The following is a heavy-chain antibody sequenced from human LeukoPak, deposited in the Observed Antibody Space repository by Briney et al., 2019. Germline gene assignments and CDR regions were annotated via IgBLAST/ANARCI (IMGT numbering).Heavy chain of an antibody. J-gene: IGHJ2*01. CDR2: ISGSGGST. CDR3: ARDGGTDTHDWYFDL. CDR1: GFTFSSFP. V-gene: IGHV3-23*01. D-gene: IGHD3-16*01. Sequence: GGSLRLSCAASGFTFSSFPMTWVRQAPGKGLEWVSGISGSGGSTYYADSVKGRFTVSRDNSKNTLYLQMNSLRAEDTAVYYCARDGGTDTHDWYFDLWGRGTQVTVSS.